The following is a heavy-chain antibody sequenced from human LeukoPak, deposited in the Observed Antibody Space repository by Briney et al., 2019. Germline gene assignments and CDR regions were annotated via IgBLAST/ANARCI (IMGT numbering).Heavy chain of an antibody. CDR1: GFTFRNYG. CDR2: TWSDGNNR. CDR3: AKDPGASVSGFYMDV. J-gene: IGHJ6*03. Sequence: GGPLRLPCAASGFTFRNYGMHWVRQATGKGRERVSFTWSDGNNRFYADSVKGRFTSSRDNSKNMLYLQMDTLRAEDTALYYCAKDPGASVSGFYMDVWGKGTPVIVSS. D-gene: IGHD2-8*02. V-gene: IGHV3-30*02.